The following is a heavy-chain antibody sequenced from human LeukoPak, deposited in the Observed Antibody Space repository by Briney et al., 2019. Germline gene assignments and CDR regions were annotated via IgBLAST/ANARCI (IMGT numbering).Heavy chain of an antibody. J-gene: IGHJ5*02. V-gene: IGHV1-24*01. CDR3: ATDSSSWYHWFDP. CDR2: FDPEDGET. CDR1: GYTLTELS. D-gene: IGHD6-13*01. Sequence: GASVKVSCKVSGYTLTELSMHWVRQAPGKGLEWMGGFDPEDGETTYAQKFQGRVTMTEDTSTDTAYMELSSLRSEDTAVYYCATDSSSWYHWFDPWGQGTLVTVSS.